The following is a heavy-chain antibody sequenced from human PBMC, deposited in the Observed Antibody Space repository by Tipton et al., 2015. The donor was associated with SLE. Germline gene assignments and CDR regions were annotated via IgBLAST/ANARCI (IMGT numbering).Heavy chain of an antibody. V-gene: IGHV4-34*01. Sequence: LRLSCTVYGGSFSGYYWSWIRQPPGKGLEWIGTIYFSGTSYYNPSLQSRVIISVDTSKNQFSLKLSSVTAADTAFYYCARLRSDWQMTDYYFDYWGQGTLVTVSS. D-gene: IGHD6-19*01. CDR1: GGSFSGYY. J-gene: IGHJ4*02. CDR3: ARLRSDWQMTDYYFDY. CDR2: IYFSGTS.